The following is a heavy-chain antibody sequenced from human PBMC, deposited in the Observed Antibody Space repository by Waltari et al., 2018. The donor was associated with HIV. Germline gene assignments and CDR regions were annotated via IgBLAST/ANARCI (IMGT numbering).Heavy chain of an antibody. CDR1: GYTFTSYD. CDR2: MSPNSGNT. J-gene: IGHJ4*02. D-gene: IGHD1-1*01. Sequence: QVQLVQSGAEVKKPGASVKVSCKASGYTFTSYDINWVRQATGQGLEWMGWMSPNSGNTGYAQKFQCRVTMTRNTSISTAYMGLSSLRSEDTAVYYCASRKDWNDGDAFDYWGQGTLVTVSS. V-gene: IGHV1-8*01. CDR3: ASRKDWNDGDAFDY.